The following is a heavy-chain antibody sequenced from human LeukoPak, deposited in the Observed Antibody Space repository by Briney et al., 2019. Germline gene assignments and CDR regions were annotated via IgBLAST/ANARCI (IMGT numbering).Heavy chain of an antibody. V-gene: IGHV3-48*03. CDR1: GFTFSSYE. J-gene: IGHJ4*02. D-gene: IGHD3-10*01. CDR3: ARDSAGSGSYVGYFEY. Sequence: PGGSLRLSCAASGFTFSSYEMNWVRQAPGKGLEWVSYISSSGSTIYYADSVKGRFTISRDNAKNSLYLQMNSLRAGDTAVYYCARDSAGSGSYVGYFEYWGQGTLVTVSS. CDR2: ISSSGSTI.